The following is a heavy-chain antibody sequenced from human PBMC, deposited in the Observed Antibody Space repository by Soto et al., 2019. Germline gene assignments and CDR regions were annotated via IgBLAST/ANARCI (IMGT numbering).Heavy chain of an antibody. CDR2: ISSSGSTI. Sequence: GGSLRLSCAASGFTFSDYYMSWIRQAPGKGLEWVSYISSSGSTIYYADSVKGRFTISRDNAKNSLYLQMTSLRAEDTAVYYCARDAEEVVVAAPYNWFDPWGQGTLVTVSS. J-gene: IGHJ5*02. CDR1: GFTFSDYY. D-gene: IGHD2-15*01. CDR3: ARDAEEVVVAAPYNWFDP. V-gene: IGHV3-11*01.